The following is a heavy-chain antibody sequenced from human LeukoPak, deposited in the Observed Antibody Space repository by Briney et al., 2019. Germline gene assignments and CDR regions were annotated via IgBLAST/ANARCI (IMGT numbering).Heavy chain of an antibody. J-gene: IGHJ4*02. V-gene: IGHV3-33*01. Sequence: PGGSLRLSCAASGFTFSSYGTHWVRQAPGKGLEWVAVIWYDGSNKYYADSVKGRFTISRDNSKNTLYLQMNSLRAEDTAVYYCAREGYSSGCLDYWGQGTLVTVSS. CDR3: AREGYSSGCLDY. CDR1: GFTFSSYG. D-gene: IGHD6-19*01. CDR2: IWYDGSNK.